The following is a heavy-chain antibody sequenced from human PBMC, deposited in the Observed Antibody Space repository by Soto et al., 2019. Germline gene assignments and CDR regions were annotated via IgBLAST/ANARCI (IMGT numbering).Heavy chain of an antibody. J-gene: IGHJ4*02. D-gene: IGHD6-19*01. CDR2: IHYRGTT. V-gene: IGHV4-39*01. Sequence: QLQLQESGPGLVKPSETLSLICSVSGDSISSGSYYWGWIRQSPVKGLEWIGSIHYRGTTYYNPSVGSRVTISVDTSKNQFSLKLPFVTAADTAVYYCARRLSYTQGAVAWGSPFDYWGQGVLVTVSS. CDR3: ARRLSYTQGAVAWGSPFDY. CDR1: GDSISSGSYY.